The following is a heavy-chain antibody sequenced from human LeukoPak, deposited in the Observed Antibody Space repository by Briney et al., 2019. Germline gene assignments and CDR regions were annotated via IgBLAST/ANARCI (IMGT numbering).Heavy chain of an antibody. CDR2: INPNSGGT. J-gene: IGHJ3*02. CDR3: ARDFSSGWIDAFDI. Sequence: ASVKVSCKASGYTFTGYYMHWVRQAPGQGLEWMGWINPNSGGTNYAQKFQGRVTMTRDTSISTAYMELSRLRSDDTAVYYCARDFSSGWIDAFDIWGQGTMVTVSS. V-gene: IGHV1-2*02. CDR1: GYTFTGYY. D-gene: IGHD6-19*01.